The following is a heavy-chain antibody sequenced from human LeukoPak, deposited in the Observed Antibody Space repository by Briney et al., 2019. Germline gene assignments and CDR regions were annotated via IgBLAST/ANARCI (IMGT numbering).Heavy chain of an antibody. Sequence: PGGSLRLSCAASGFTFSSYGMHWVRQAPGKGLVWVSRINSDGSSTSYADSVKGRFTISRDNAKNTLYLQMNSLRAEDTAVYYCANLNYYDSSGYYNYWGQGTLVTVSS. D-gene: IGHD3-22*01. CDR2: INSDGSST. V-gene: IGHV3-74*01. CDR3: ANLNYYDSSGYYNY. CDR1: GFTFSSYG. J-gene: IGHJ4*02.